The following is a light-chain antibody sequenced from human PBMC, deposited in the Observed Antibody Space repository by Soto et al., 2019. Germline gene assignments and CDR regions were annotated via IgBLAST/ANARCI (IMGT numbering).Light chain of an antibody. CDR2: DAS. V-gene: IGKV1-13*02. Sequence: AIQLTQSPSPLSASVGDRVTITCRASQGISSALAWYQQKPGKAPKLLIYDASSLESGVPSRFSGSGSGTDFTLTISSLQPEDFATYYCQQFNSYLRGTFGQGTKVEIK. J-gene: IGKJ1*01. CDR3: QQFNSYLRGT. CDR1: QGISSA.